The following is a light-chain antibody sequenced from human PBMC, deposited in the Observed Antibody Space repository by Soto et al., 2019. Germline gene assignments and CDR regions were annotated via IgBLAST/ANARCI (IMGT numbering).Light chain of an antibody. CDR2: EIS. J-gene: IGLJ2*01. CDR1: SSDVGGYNY. Sequence: QSVLTQPASMSGSPGQSITISCTGTSSDVGGYNYVSWYQQHPGKAPKLMIYEISNRPSGVSNRFSGSKSGNTASLTISGLQAEDEADYYCSSYASSSTLFGGGTKVTVL. CDR3: SSYASSSTL. V-gene: IGLV2-14*03.